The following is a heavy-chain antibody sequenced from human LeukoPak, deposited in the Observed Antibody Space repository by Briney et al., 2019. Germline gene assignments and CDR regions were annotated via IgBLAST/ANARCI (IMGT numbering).Heavy chain of an antibody. Sequence: GRSLRLSCAASGFTFSNYAMYWVRQAPGKGLEWVAVISYDGSNKYYADSVKGRFTISRDNSKSTLYLQMNSLRAEDTAVYYCAREYDNDYYFDYWGKGTLVTVSS. D-gene: IGHD3-22*01. J-gene: IGHJ4*02. CDR2: ISYDGSNK. V-gene: IGHV3-30-3*01. CDR3: AREYDNDYYFDY. CDR1: GFTFSNYA.